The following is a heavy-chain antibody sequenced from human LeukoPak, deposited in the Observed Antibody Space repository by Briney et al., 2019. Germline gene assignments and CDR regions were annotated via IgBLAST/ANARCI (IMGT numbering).Heavy chain of an antibody. V-gene: IGHV4-59*01. CDR3: ARDQTRGSSWYGSFGY. CDR2: IYYSGST. D-gene: IGHD6-13*01. J-gene: IGHJ4*02. CDR1: GGSISSYY. Sequence: SSETLSLTCTVSGGSISSYYWSWIRQPPGKGLEWIGYIYYSGSTNYNPSLKSRVTISVDTSKNQFSLKLSSVTAADTAVYYCARDQTRGSSWYGSFGYWGQGTLVTVSS.